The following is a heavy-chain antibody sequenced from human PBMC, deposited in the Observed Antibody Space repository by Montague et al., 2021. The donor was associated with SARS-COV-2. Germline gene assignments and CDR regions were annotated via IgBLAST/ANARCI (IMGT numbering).Heavy chain of an antibody. CDR3: ARASGKKTIFGVVISYFDY. V-gene: IGHV4-31*03. CDR2: IYYSGST. Sequence: TLSLTCTASGGSFSSGGYYWSWIRQHPGKGLEWIGYIYYSGSTYYNPSLKSRVTISVDTSKNQFSLKLSSVTAADTAVYYCARASGKKTIFGVVISYFDYWSQGTLVTVSS. CDR1: GGSFSSGGYY. J-gene: IGHJ4*02. D-gene: IGHD3-3*01.